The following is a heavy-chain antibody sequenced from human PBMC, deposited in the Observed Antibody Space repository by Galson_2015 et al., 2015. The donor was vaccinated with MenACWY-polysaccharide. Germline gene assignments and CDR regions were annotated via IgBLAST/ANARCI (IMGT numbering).Heavy chain of an antibody. CDR3: ARSASYLTY. D-gene: IGHD1-26*01. J-gene: IGHJ4*02. V-gene: IGHV6-1*01. Sequence: CAISGDSVSSDSVTWYWIRQSPSGGVEGLGWTYYRSKWFIDYALSVNSRITINPDTSKNHFSLQLNFVSPEDTAVYYCARSASYLTYWGQGTLVTVSS. CDR1: GDSVSSDSVT. CDR2: TYYRSKWFI.